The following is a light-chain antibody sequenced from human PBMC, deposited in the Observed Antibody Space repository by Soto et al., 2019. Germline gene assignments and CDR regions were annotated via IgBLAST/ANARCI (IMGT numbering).Light chain of an antibody. CDR3: QQRSKWPPEVT. CDR1: QSVRSS. Sequence: EIVLTQSPDTLSLSPGDRATLSCSASQSVRSSLAWYQQKPGQAPRLLIYDASNRATGIPARFSGSGSGTDFTLTISSLEPEDFAVYYCQQRSKWPPEVTFGPGTKVDIK. CDR2: DAS. V-gene: IGKV3-11*01. J-gene: IGKJ3*01.